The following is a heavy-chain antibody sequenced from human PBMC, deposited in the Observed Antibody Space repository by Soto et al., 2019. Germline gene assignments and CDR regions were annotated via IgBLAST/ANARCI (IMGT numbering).Heavy chain of an antibody. J-gene: IGHJ5*02. D-gene: IGHD2-15*01. CDR1: GYTFTSYD. CDR3: ARGGEDCSGGSCYLWFDP. CDR2: MNPNSGNT. Sequence: QVQLVQSGAEVKKPGASVKVSCKASGYTFTSYDINWVRQATGQGLEWMGWMNPNSGNTGYAQKFQGRVTMTRNTXIXTSXMDLSSLRSEDTAVYYCARGGEDCSGGSCYLWFDPWGQGTLVTVSS. V-gene: IGHV1-8*01.